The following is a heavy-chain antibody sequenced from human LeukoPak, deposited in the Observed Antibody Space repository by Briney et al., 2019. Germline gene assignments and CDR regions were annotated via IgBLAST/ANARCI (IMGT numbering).Heavy chain of an antibody. CDR2: ISYDGSNK. V-gene: IGHV3-30*04. Sequence: PGGSLRLSCAASGFTFSSYAMHWVRQAPGKGLEWVAVISYDGSNKYYADSVKVGFTISRANSKHTLYLQMTSLRAEDTAVYYCARDNCSGGSCSDYFDYWGQGTLVTVSS. J-gene: IGHJ4*02. CDR1: GFTFSSYA. D-gene: IGHD2-15*01. CDR3: ARDNCSGGSCSDYFDY.